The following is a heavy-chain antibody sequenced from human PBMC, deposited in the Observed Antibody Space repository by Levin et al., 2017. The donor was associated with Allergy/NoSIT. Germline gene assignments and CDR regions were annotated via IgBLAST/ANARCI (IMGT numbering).Heavy chain of an antibody. J-gene: IGHJ4*02. CDR2: IAHDGSLK. D-gene: IGHD1-1*01. CDR3: TRDSQARKKYNLVY. CDR1: GPTFSMYW. Sequence: PGGSLRLSCTASGPTFSMYWMSWVRQVPGKGLEWLANIAHDGSLKYYLDSVKGRFTISRDNARNSLYLQMNSLRAEDTAVYYCTRDSQARKKYNLVYWGQGTLVTVSS. V-gene: IGHV3-7*01.